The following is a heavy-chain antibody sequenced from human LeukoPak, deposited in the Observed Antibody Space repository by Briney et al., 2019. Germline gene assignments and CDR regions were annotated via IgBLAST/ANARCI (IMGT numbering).Heavy chain of an antibody. CDR3: ARDLEDYDILTGLGHDAFDI. Sequence: ASVKVSCKASGYTFTGYYIHWVRQAPGQGLEWMGWINPNSGGTKYAQKFQGRVTMTRDTSISTAYMELSRLRSDDTAVYYCARDLEDYDILTGLGHDAFDIWGQGTMVTVSS. V-gene: IGHV1-2*02. CDR2: INPNSGGT. D-gene: IGHD3-9*01. J-gene: IGHJ3*02. CDR1: GYTFTGYY.